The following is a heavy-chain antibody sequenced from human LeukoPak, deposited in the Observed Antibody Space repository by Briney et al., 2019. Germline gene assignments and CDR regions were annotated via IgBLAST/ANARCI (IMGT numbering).Heavy chain of an antibody. J-gene: IGHJ6*04. V-gene: IGHV4-4*09. D-gene: IGHD3-9*01. CDR3: ARGFYDFLTGYYLDV. CDR2: IHTSGST. CDR1: GGSFSSHY. Sequence: SETLSLTCTVSGGSFSSHYWSWIRQPTGRGLEWVGYIHTSGSTSYNSFLTSRVTMSVDTSNNHFSLRLSSVTAADTAVYYCARGFYDFLTGYYLDVWGKGTTVTVSS.